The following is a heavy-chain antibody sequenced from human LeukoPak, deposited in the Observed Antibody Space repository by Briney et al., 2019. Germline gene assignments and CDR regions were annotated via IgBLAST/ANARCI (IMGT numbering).Heavy chain of an antibody. V-gene: IGHV1-24*01. Sequence: ASVKVSCKVSGYTLTELSMHWVRQAPGKGLEWMGGFDPGNGETIYAQNFQGRVTMTEDTSTDTAYLELSSLTSEDTAMYYCAVGGIYSLLDYWGQGTLVTVSS. CDR1: GYTLTELS. J-gene: IGHJ4*02. D-gene: IGHD2-15*01. CDR2: FDPGNGET. CDR3: AVGGIYSLLDY.